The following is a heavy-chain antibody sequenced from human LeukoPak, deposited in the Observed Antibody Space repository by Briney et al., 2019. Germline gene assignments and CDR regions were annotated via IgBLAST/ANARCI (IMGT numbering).Heavy chain of an antibody. CDR3: AGIPRRFFGVVIIDY. D-gene: IGHD3-3*01. CDR2: IYYSGST. Sequence: SETLSLTCTVSGGSMRSWYWSWMRQPPGKGLEWIGCIYYSGSTNYTPSIKSRVTISVDRHKTQFSLKLSSVTAADTAVYYCAGIPRRFFGVVIIDYWGPGTLVTVSS. J-gene: IGHJ4*02. V-gene: IGHV4-59*12. CDR1: GGSMRSWY.